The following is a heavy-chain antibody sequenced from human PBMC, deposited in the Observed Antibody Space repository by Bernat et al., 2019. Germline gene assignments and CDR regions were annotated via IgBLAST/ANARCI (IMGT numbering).Heavy chain of an antibody. CDR3: AKGAVVNWGYFDY. CDR2: IDNSGGTT. V-gene: IGHV3-23*01. CDR1: GFTFSTYA. Sequence: EVHLLESGGGLVQPGGSLRLSCAASGFTFSTYAMSWVRQAPGRGLEWVSTIDNSGGTTYYADSVKGRFTISRDNSENTLYLQVNSLRADDTAVYYCAKGAVVNWGYFDYWGQGTLVTVSS. J-gene: IGHJ4*02. D-gene: IGHD7-27*01.